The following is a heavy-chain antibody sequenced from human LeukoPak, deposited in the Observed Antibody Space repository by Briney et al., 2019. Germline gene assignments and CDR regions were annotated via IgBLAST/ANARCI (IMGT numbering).Heavy chain of an antibody. D-gene: IGHD5-18*01. CDR1: GFTFSSYG. V-gene: IGHV3-33*01. J-gene: IGHJ5*02. CDR2: IWYDGSNK. CDR3: ARDLRGYSSNWFDP. Sequence: GRSLRLSCAASGFTFSSYGMHWVRQAPGKGLEWVAVIWYDGSNKYYADSVKGRFTISRDNSKNSLYLQMNSLRDEDTAVYYCARDLRGYSSNWFDPWGQGTLVTVSS.